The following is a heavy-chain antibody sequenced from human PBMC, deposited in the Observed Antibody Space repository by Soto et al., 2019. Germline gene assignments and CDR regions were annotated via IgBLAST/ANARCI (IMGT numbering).Heavy chain of an antibody. CDR2: IYYSGST. V-gene: IGHV4-61*01. Sequence: QVQLQESGPGLVKPSETLSLTCTVSGGSVSSGSYYWSWIRQPPGKGLEWIGYIYYSGSTNYNSSLNSGVTITVDTSKNQFSLKLSSVTAADTAVYYCAIGQVVVVAPTGSWFDPWGQGTLVTVSS. D-gene: IGHD2-15*01. CDR3: AIGQVVVVAPTGSWFDP. J-gene: IGHJ5*02. CDR1: GGSVSSGSYY.